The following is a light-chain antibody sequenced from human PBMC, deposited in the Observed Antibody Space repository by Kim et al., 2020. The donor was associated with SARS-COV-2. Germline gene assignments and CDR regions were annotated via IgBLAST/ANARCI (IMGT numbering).Light chain of an antibody. CDR1: KLGDKY. CDR3: QAWDSSTKGV. Sequence: SYELTQPPSVSVSPGQTASITCSGDKLGDKYVSWYQQKPGQSPVLVIYQDTKRPSGIPEQFSGSNSGNTATLTISGTQAVDEADYYCQAWDSSTKGVFGG. J-gene: IGLJ3*02. V-gene: IGLV3-1*01. CDR2: QDT.